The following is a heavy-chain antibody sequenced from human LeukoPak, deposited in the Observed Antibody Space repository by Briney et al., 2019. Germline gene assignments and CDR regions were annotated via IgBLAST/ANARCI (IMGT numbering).Heavy chain of an antibody. CDR1: GYTFTGYY. V-gene: IGHV1-2*02. CDR3: VRDTSLVAAAGTRDY. J-gene: IGHJ4*02. D-gene: IGHD6-13*01. Sequence: GASVKVSCKASGYTFTGYYMHWVRQAPGQGLGWMGWINPNSGGTNYAQKFQGRVTMTRDTSISTAYMELSRLRSDDTAVYYCVRDTSLVAAAGTRDYWGQGTLVTVSS. CDR2: INPNSGGT.